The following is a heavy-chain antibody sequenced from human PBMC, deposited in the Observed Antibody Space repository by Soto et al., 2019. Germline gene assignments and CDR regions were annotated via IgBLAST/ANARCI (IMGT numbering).Heavy chain of an antibody. Sequence: QVQLVQSGAEVKNPGASVKVSCKASGYTFTRYGIGWARQAPGQGLEWMGWINTYNGNTNYAQNVQGRVTLTTDTSTSTAYMELRSLRSNDTAIYYCAMVDVYVTPSQQDVWGKGNTVIVSS. D-gene: IGHD3-16*01. V-gene: IGHV1-18*01. J-gene: IGHJ6*04. CDR1: GYTFTRYG. CDR3: AMVDVYVTPSQQDV. CDR2: INTYNGNT.